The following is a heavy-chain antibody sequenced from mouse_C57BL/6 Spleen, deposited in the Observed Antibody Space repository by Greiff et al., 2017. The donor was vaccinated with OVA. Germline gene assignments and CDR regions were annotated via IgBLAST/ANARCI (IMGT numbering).Heavy chain of an antibody. V-gene: IGHV1-52*01. CDR1: GYTFTSYW. CDR3: VWYGSSYGFAY. Sequence: VQLQQPGAELVRPGSSVKLSCKASGYTFTSYWMHWVKQRPIQGLEWIGNIDPSDSETHYNQKFKDKATLTVDKSSSTAYMQLSSLTSEDSAVYYCVWYGSSYGFAYWGQGTLVTVSA. CDR2: IDPSDSET. D-gene: IGHD1-1*01. J-gene: IGHJ3*01.